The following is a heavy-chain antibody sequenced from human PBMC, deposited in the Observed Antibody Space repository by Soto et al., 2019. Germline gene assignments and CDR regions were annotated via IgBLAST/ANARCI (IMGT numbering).Heavy chain of an antibody. D-gene: IGHD2-8*01. CDR1: GYSFTDYH. CDR3: ARGDSTDCSNGVCSFFYNHDMDV. V-gene: IGHV1-2*04. CDR2: INPKSGGT. Sequence: ASVKVSCKASGYSFTDYHIHWVRQAPGQGLEWLGRINPKSGGTSTAQKFQGWVTMTTDTSISTASMELTRLTSDDTAIYYCARGDSTDCSNGVCSFFYNHDMDVWGQGTTVTVFS. J-gene: IGHJ6*02.